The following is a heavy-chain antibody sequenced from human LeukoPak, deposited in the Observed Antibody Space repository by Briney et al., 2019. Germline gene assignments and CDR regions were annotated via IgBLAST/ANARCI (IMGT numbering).Heavy chain of an antibody. CDR2: INHSGST. J-gene: IGHJ4*02. CDR1: GGSFSGYY. D-gene: IGHD6-6*01. CDR3: ARLVDPPSIAARGGGY. Sequence: KPSETLSLTCAVYGGSFSGYYWSWIRQPPGKGLEWIGEINHSGSTNYNPSLKSRVTISVDTSKNQFSLKLSSVTAADTAVYYCARLVDPPSIAARGGGYWGQGTLVTVSS. V-gene: IGHV4-34*01.